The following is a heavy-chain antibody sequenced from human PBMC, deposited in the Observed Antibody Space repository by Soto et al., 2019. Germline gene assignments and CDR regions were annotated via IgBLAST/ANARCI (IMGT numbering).Heavy chain of an antibody. Sequence: GASVKVSCKASGYTFTDYYMHWVRQAPGQGFEWMGRISPKSGGTNYAQKFQGRVTMTWDTSLNTAYMELSSLMFEDKAVYYCARPPGYVSDWYYFDLWGQGTRVTVSS. CDR1: GYTFTDYY. V-gene: IGHV1-2*02. D-gene: IGHD3-9*01. CDR3: ARPPGYVSDWYYFDL. J-gene: IGHJ4*02. CDR2: ISPKSGGT.